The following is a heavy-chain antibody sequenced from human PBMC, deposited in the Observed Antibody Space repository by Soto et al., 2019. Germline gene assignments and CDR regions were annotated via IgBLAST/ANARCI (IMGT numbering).Heavy chain of an antibody. J-gene: IGHJ4*02. Sequence: QVQVVVSGGGVVQPGRSLRLSCAISGFTFSSYAMHWVRQAPGKGLEWVAIISYDGGDKYYADSVKGRFTISRDNSKNTLYLQMNSLRAEDTAVYYCAREGEALDYWGQGTLVTVSS. V-gene: IGHV3-30-3*01. CDR2: ISYDGGDK. CDR3: AREGEALDY. CDR1: GFTFSSYA. D-gene: IGHD2-21*01.